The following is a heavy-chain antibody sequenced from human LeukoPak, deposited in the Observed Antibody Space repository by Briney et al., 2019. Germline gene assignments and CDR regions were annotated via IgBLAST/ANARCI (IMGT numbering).Heavy chain of an antibody. CDR3: ARAPARGSSWYVYDY. CDR2: IKQDGSEK. J-gene: IGHJ4*02. D-gene: IGHD6-13*01. CDR1: GFTFSSYW. V-gene: IGHV3-7*01. Sequence: PGGSLRLSCAASGFTFSSYWMSWVRQAPGKGLEWVANIKQDGSEKYYVDSVKGRFTISRDNAKNSLYLHMNSLRAEDTAVYYCARAPARGSSWYVYDYWGQGTLVTVSS.